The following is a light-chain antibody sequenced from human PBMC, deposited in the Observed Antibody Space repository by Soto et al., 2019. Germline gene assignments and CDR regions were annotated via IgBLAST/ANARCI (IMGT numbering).Light chain of an antibody. Sequence: ETVMTQSPATLSVSPGETATLSCRASLSASTNLAWYQHKPGQAPRLLIYGASIRASGIPARFRGSGAGTQFNLTISSLQSEDVAVHYCQQYMNWPPWTFGQRTKVEIK. CDR1: LSASTN. J-gene: IGKJ1*01. V-gene: IGKV3-15*01. CDR2: GAS. CDR3: QQYMNWPPWT.